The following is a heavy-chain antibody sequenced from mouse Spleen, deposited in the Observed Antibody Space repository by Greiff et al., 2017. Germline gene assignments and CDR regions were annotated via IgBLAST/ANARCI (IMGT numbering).Heavy chain of an antibody. CDR3: ARADGSPFYY. J-gene: IGHJ2*01. Sequence: EVKLVESGGGLVQPGGSLRLSCATSGFTFTDYYMSWVRQPPGKALEWLGFIRNKANGYTTEYSASVKGRFTISRDNSQSILYLQMNTLRAEDSATYYCARADGSPFYYWGQGTTLTVSS. CDR1: GFTFTDYY. D-gene: IGHD2-3*01. CDR2: IRNKANGYTT. V-gene: IGHV7-3*02.